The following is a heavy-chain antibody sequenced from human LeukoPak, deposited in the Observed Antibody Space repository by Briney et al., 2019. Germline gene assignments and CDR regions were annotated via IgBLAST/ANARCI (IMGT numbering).Heavy chain of an antibody. CDR1: GGSISSSSYY. CDR3: ARDLSDMYSGSYYGY. Sequence: SETLSLTCTVSGGSISSSSYYWGWIRQPPGKGLEWIGSIYYSGSTYYNPSLKSRVTISVDTSKNQFSLKLSSVTAADTAVYYCARDLSDMYSGSYYGYWGQGTLVTVSS. D-gene: IGHD1-26*01. CDR2: IYYSGST. V-gene: IGHV4-39*07. J-gene: IGHJ4*02.